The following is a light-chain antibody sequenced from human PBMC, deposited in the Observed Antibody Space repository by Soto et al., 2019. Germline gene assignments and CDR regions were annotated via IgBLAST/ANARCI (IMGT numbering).Light chain of an antibody. Sequence: EIVLTQSPATLSLSPGERATLSCRASQSVSSYLAWYQQKPGQAPRLLIYDASNRATGIPARFSGSGSGTAFTLTISSLEPEDFAVYYCQQRSNWPPYMYTFGQGTKLEIK. J-gene: IGKJ2*01. CDR3: QQRSNWPPYMYT. CDR1: QSVSSY. V-gene: IGKV3-11*01. CDR2: DAS.